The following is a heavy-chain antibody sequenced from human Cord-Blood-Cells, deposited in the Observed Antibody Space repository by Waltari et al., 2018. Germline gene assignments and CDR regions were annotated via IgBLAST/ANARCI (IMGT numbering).Heavy chain of an antibody. V-gene: IGHV3-7*01. CDR2: IKQDGSEK. D-gene: IGHD6-13*01. J-gene: IGHJ4*02. Sequence: EVQLVESGGGLVQPGGSLRLSCAASGFTFSSYWMSWVRQAPGKGLEWVTNIKQDGSEKYYVDSVKGRFTISRDNAKNSLYLQMNSLRAEDTAVYYCASSIAAAAYFDYWGQGTLVTVSS. CDR3: ASSIAAAAYFDY. CDR1: GFTFSSYW.